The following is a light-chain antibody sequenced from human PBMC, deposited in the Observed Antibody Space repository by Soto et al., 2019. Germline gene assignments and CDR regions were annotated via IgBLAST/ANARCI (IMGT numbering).Light chain of an antibody. V-gene: IGKV3-20*01. CDR1: QSVSSL. CDR2: RAS. CDR3: QQYGGSPRT. J-gene: IGKJ1*01. Sequence: EIVMTQSPATLSLSPGARATLSCRASQSVSSLLAWYQQKPGQAPRLLIYRASTRATGIPDRFSASGSGTDFTLTISRLEPEDFAVYYCQQYGGSPRTFGQGTKVDIK.